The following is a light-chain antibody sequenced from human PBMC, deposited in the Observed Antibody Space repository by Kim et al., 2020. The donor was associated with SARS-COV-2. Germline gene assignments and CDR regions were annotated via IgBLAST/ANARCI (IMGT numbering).Light chain of an antibody. V-gene: IGLV1-40*01. CDR3: QSYDNSLSGVI. Sequence: QSVLTQPPSVSGAPGQRVTISCTGSSSNTGAGYDVHWYQHLPGTAPKLLIYGSSNRPSGVPDRFSGSKSGTSASLAITGLQAEDEADYYCQSYDNSLSGVIFGGGTQLTVL. CDR2: GSS. CDR1: SSNTGAGYD. J-gene: IGLJ2*01.